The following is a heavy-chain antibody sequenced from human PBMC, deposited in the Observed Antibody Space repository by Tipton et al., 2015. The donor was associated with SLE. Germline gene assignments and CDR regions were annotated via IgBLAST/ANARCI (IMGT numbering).Heavy chain of an antibody. Sequence: TLSLTCTVSGGSISSGGYYWSWIRQHPGKGLEWIGYIYYSGSTYYNPSLKSRVTISVDTSKNQFSLKLGSVTAADTAVYYCVGFGPDAYYYYYMDVWGKGTTVTVSS. D-gene: IGHD3-16*01. CDR2: IYYSGST. V-gene: IGHV4-30-4*08. CDR1: GGSISSGGYY. CDR3: VGFGPDAYYYYYMDV. J-gene: IGHJ6*03.